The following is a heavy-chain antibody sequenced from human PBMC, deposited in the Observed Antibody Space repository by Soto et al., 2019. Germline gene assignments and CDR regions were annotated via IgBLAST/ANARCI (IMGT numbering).Heavy chain of an antibody. CDR1: GFTFSSYS. CDR3: ARDPDTASMVPNWFDP. CDR2: ISSSSSYI. D-gene: IGHD5-18*01. J-gene: IGHJ5*02. V-gene: IGHV3-21*01. Sequence: LRLSCAASGFTFSSYSMNWVRQAPGKGLEWVSSISSSSSYIYYADSVKGRFTISRDNAKNSLYLQMNSLRAEDTAVYYCARDPDTASMVPNWFDPWGQGTLVTVSS.